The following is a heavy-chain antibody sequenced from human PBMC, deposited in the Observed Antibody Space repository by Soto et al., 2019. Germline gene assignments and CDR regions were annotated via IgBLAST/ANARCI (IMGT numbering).Heavy chain of an antibody. CDR2: IIPIFGTA. J-gene: IGHJ6*02. CDR1: GGTFSSYA. Sequence: QVQLVQSGAEVKKPGSSVKVSCKASGGTFSSYAISWVRQAPGQGLEWMGGIIPIFGTANYAQKFQGRVTITAEESTTTAYMELSSLRSXXTAVYYCARGEGVYAXTPKNGMDVWGQGTTVTVSS. CDR3: ARGEGVYAXTPKNGMDV. V-gene: IGHV1-69*01. D-gene: IGHD1-26*01.